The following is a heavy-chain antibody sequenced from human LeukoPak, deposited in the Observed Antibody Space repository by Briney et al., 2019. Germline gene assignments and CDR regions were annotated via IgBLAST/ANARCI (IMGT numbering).Heavy chain of an antibody. CDR2: IKQDGTEK. Sequence: PGGSLRLSCVASGFTFSSYWMSCVRQAPGKGLEWVAIIKQDGTEKYYVDSVKGRFTISRDNAKNSLCLQMNSLRAEDTAVYYCARGVGATHFDYWGQGTLVTVSS. CDR1: GFTFSSYW. D-gene: IGHD1-26*01. CDR3: ARGVGATHFDY. J-gene: IGHJ4*02. V-gene: IGHV3-7*04.